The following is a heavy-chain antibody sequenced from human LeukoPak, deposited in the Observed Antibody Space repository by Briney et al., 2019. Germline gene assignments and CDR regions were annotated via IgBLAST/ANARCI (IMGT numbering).Heavy chain of an antibody. Sequence: GGSLRLSCAASGFTFSSYGMHWVRQAPGKGLEWVALILYDGSNKYFPDSVKGRFTISRDNAKNTLYLQMNSLRAEDTAVYYCAREFSSGWWNYFDYWGQGTLVTVSS. V-gene: IGHV3-30*03. D-gene: IGHD6-19*01. CDR1: GFTFSSYG. CDR2: ILYDGSNK. CDR3: AREFSSGWWNYFDY. J-gene: IGHJ4*02.